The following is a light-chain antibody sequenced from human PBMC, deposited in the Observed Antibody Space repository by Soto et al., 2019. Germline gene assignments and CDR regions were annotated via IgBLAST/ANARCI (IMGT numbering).Light chain of an antibody. Sequence: QSVLTQPPSASGTPGQRVTISCSGSSSNIGSNTVNWYQQLPGTAPKFLIFKNNQRPSGVPDRFSGYKSGTSASLAISGLQSEDEADSSCAAWDDSLNGVRFGGGTKLT. CDR1: SSNIGSNT. J-gene: IGLJ2*01. CDR3: AAWDDSLNGVR. CDR2: KNN. V-gene: IGLV1-44*01.